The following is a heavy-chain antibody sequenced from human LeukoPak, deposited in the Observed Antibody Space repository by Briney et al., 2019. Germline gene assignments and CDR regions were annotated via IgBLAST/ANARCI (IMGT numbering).Heavy chain of an antibody. J-gene: IGHJ5*02. CDR3: ARGDSSSNWFDP. V-gene: IGHV3-23*01. Sequence: GGSLRLSCAASGFTFSSYGMGWVRQAPGKGLEWVSSISGNGGSTYYADSVKGRFTISRDNSKNTLYLQMNSLIAEDTAVYYCARGDSSSNWFDPWGQGTLVTVSS. CDR2: ISGNGGST. D-gene: IGHD6-13*01. CDR1: GFTFSSYG.